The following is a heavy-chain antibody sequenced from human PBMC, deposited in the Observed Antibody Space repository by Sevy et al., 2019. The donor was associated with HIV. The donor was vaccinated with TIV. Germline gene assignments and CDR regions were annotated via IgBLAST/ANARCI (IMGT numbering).Heavy chain of an antibody. D-gene: IGHD1-20*01. CDR2: ISSSSSFI. J-gene: IGHJ6*02. V-gene: IGHV3-21*01. CDR1: GFTFSDYN. CDR3: ARPTSGLSEYEPLDNARFYGMDL. Sequence: GGSLRLSCAASGFTFSDYNMNWVRQAPGKGLEWVSSISSSSSFIFSADSVKGRFTISRDNAKNSLYLQMNSLRAEDTAIYYFARPTSGLSEYEPLDNARFYGMDLWGRGTPVTVSS.